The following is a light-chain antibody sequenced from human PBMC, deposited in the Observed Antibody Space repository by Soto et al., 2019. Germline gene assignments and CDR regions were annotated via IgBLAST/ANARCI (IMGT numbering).Light chain of an antibody. CDR3: QQQLT. CDR1: QSISSW. Sequence: DIPMTQSPSTLSASVGDRVTITCRASQSISSWLAWYQQKPGKAHKLLIYDASSLESGVASRFSGSGSGTEFTLSISSVQPDDFATYYCQQQLTFGPGTKVDIK. V-gene: IGKV1-5*01. CDR2: DAS. J-gene: IGKJ3*01.